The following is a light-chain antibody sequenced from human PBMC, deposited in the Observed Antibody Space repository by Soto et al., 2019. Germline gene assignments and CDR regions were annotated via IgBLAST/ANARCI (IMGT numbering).Light chain of an antibody. V-gene: IGKV1-39*01. CDR2: GVS. Sequence: DIQMTQSPSSLSAYIGDRVTITCRARQSISSCLSWYQQKPWKAPKLLIYGVSSLQSGVPSRFSGSGSGTDFTLTISTLQPEDFATYYCQQSDSTPVTFGGGTKVEIK. CDR3: QQSDSTPVT. J-gene: IGKJ4*01. CDR1: QSISSC.